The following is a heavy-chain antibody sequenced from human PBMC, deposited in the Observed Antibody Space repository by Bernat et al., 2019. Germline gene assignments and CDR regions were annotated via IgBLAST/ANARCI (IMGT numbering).Heavy chain of an antibody. CDR3: ARGQYGYGDYGRGGNTLDY. J-gene: IGHJ4*02. Sequence: QVQLQQWGAGLLKPSETLSLTCAVYGWSFSGYYWSWIRQPPGKGLEWIGEINHSGSTNYNPSLKSRLTISVDTSKNQFSLKLRSVTAADTAVYYCARGQYGYGDYGRGGNTLDYWGQGTLVTVSS. CDR1: GWSFSGYY. CDR2: INHSGST. D-gene: IGHD4-17*01. V-gene: IGHV4-34*01.